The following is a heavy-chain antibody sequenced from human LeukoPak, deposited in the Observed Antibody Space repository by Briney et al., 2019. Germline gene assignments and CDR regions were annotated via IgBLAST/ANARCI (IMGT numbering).Heavy chain of an antibody. CDR1: GFTFSSYS. D-gene: IGHD6-19*01. V-gene: IGHV3-21*01. CDR3: ARVVAVAGMNY. J-gene: IGHJ4*02. CDR2: INSSSSYI. Sequence: TGGSLRLSCAASGFTFSSYSMNWVRQAPGKGLEWVSSINSSSSYIYYADSVKGRFTISRDNAKNSLYLQMNSLRAEDTAVYYCARVVAVAGMNYWGQGTLVTVSS.